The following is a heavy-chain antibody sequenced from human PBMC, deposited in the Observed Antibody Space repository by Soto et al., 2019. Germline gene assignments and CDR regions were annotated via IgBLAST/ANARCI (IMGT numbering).Heavy chain of an antibody. CDR3: AHGRGTYRAFHI. V-gene: IGHV2-5*02. CDR1: GFSLSTRGVG. Sequence: QITLKESGPTLVKPTQTLTLTCTASGFSLSTRGVGLGWIRQSPGKALEWLALIYYDDDKSYSPSLKSRLTFTKDTSKNQVVLRTTNMDLVDKATYYCAHGRGTYRAFHIWGQGTLVTVSS. D-gene: IGHD1-26*01. CDR2: IYYDDDK. J-gene: IGHJ3*02.